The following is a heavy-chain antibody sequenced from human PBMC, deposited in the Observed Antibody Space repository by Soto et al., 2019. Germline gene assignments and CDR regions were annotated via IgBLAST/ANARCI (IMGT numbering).Heavy chain of an antibody. CDR1: GGSISSSSYY. Sequence: SETLSLTCTVSGGSISSSSYYWGWIRQPPGKGLEWIGSIYYSGSTYYNPSLKSRVTISVDTSKNQFSLKLSSVTAADTAVYYCARHWYWSGYNYYYGMDVWGQGTTVTVSS. CDR3: ARHWYWSGYNYYYGMDV. J-gene: IGHJ6*02. D-gene: IGHD3-3*01. CDR2: IYYSGST. V-gene: IGHV4-39*01.